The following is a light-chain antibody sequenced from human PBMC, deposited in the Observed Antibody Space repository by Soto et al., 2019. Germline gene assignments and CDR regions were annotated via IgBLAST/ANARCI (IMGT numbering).Light chain of an antibody. CDR1: SSDVGGYND. V-gene: IGLV2-8*01. Sequence: QSALTQPPSASGSPGQSVTISCTGTSSDVGGYNDVSWYQQHPGKAPKLMIYEVSKRPSGVPDRFSGSKSGNTASLTVSGLQAEDEADYYCSSSAGSNNFGVFGTGTKVTVL. CDR2: EVS. J-gene: IGLJ1*01. CDR3: SSSAGSNNFGV.